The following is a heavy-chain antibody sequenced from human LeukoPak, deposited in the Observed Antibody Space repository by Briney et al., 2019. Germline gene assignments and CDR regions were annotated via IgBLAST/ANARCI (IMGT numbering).Heavy chain of an antibody. CDR1: GGSISSYY. V-gene: IGHV4-59*01. Sequence: SETLSLTCTVSGGSISSYYWSWIRQPPGKGLEWIGYIYYSGSTNYNPSLKSRVTISVDTSKNQFSLKLSSVTAADTAVYYCARERAVTTYYYFDYWGQGTLVTVSS. CDR3: ARERAVTTYYYFDY. CDR2: IYYSGST. J-gene: IGHJ4*02. D-gene: IGHD4-17*01.